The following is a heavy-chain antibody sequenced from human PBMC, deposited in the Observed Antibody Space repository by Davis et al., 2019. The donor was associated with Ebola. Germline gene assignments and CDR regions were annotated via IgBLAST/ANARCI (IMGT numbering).Heavy chain of an antibody. CDR1: GGTFSSYT. D-gene: IGHD6-13*01. J-gene: IGHJ4*02. CDR3: AGGYSSSFPDY. Sequence: ASVKVSCKASGGTFSSYTISWARHAPGQGLEWLGRINPNSGGTNYAQKFQGRVTMTRDTSISTAYMELSRLRSDDTAVYYCAGGYSSSFPDYWGQGTLVTVSS. CDR2: INPNSGGT. V-gene: IGHV1-2*06.